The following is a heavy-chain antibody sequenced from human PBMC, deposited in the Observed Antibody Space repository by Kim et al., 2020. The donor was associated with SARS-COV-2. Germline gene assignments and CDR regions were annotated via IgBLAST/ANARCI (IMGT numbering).Heavy chain of an antibody. CDR2: ISGSGDTT. CDR3: TKCVTELGTCYFEH. V-gene: IGHV3-23*01. CDR1: GLSFGSYA. D-gene: IGHD1-26*01. J-gene: IGHJ4*02. Sequence: GGSLRLSCAASGLSFGSYAMTWVRRAPGKGLEWVSTISGSGDTTYYADSVQGRFTISRDNSRSTLYLQINSLRADDTAVYYCTKCVTELGTCYFEHWGQGTPVTFSS.